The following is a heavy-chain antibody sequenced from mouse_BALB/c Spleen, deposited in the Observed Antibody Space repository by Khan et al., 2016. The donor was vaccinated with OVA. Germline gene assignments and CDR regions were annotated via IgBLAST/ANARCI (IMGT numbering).Heavy chain of an antibody. CDR2: IHPGSANT. CDR1: GHTFTAYY. Sequence: QVQLQQSGPELVKPGASVKMSCKATGHTFTAYYINWVKQTPGQGLQWIGWIHPGSANTKYNERFKGKATLTVDTSSSTAYMQLSSLTSADTAVYCCAGVFDYCGHGTTLTVSS. J-gene: IGHJ2*01. CDR3: AGVFDY. V-gene: IGHV1-84*02.